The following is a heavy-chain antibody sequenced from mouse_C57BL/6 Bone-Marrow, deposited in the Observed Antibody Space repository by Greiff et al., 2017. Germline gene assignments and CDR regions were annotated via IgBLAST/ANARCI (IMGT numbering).Heavy chain of an antibody. Sequence: VQLKESGAELVRPGASVKLSCTASGFNIKDDYMHWVKQRPEQGLEWIGWIDPENGDTEYASKFQGKATITADPSSNTAYLQISSLTSEDTAVYYCTAPYYSNWGYFDVGGTGTTVTGSS. D-gene: IGHD2-5*01. V-gene: IGHV14-4*01. J-gene: IGHJ1*03. CDR2: IDPENGDT. CDR3: TAPYYSNWGYFDV. CDR1: GFNIKDDY.